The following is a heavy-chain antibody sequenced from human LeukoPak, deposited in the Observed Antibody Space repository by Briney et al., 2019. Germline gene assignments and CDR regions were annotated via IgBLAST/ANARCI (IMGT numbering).Heavy chain of an antibody. Sequence: GGSLRLSCAASGFTFSSYAMSWVRQAPGKGLEWVSAISGSGASTYYAVSVRGRFTISRDNSKNTLYLQMNSLRAEDTAVYYCAKDAPVNIVVVPAANSWGQGTLVTVSS. CDR2: ISGSGAST. CDR3: AKDAPVNIVVVPAANS. D-gene: IGHD2-2*01. V-gene: IGHV3-23*01. CDR1: GFTFSSYA. J-gene: IGHJ4*02.